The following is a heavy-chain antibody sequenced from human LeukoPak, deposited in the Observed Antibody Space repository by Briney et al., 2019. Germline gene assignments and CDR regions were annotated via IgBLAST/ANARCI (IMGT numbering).Heavy chain of an antibody. CDR2: ISAYNGNT. CDR1: GYTFTSYG. J-gene: IGHJ6*03. V-gene: IGHV1-18*01. D-gene: IGHD3-9*01. Sequence: ASVKVSCKASGYTFTSYGISWVRQAPGQGLEWMGWISAYNGNTNYAQKLQGRVTMTTDTSTSTAYMELRSLTSDDTAVYYCARAEREWYEILTGYLIPEHSYYYYMTSGAKGPRSPSP. CDR3: ARAEREWYEILTGYLIPEHSYYYYMTS.